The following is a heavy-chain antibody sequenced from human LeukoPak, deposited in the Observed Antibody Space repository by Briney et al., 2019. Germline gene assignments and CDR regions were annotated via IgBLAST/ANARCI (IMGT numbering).Heavy chain of an antibody. Sequence: GGSLRLSCAASGFTFSNAWMSWVRQAPGKGLEWVGRIKSKTDGGTTDYAAPVNGRFTISRDDSKNTLYLQMNSLKTEDTAVYYCTTEMVAVAEDAFDIWGQGTMVTVSS. D-gene: IGHD6-19*01. CDR2: IKSKTDGGTT. V-gene: IGHV3-15*01. CDR1: GFTFSNAW. J-gene: IGHJ3*02. CDR3: TTEMVAVAEDAFDI.